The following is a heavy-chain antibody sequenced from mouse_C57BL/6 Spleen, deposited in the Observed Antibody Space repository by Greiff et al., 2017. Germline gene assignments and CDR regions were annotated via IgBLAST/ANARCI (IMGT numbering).Heavy chain of an antibody. D-gene: IGHD1-3*01. J-gene: IGHJ2*01. V-gene: IGHV3-6*01. CDR3: ARGATNDY. CDR1: GYSITSGYY. CDR2: ISYDGSN. Sequence: EVQLQESGPGLVKPSQSLSLTCSVTGYSITSGYYWNWIRQFPGNKLEWMGYISYDGSNNYNPSLKNRISITRDTSKNQFFLKLNSVTTEDTATYYCARGATNDYWGQGTTLTVSS.